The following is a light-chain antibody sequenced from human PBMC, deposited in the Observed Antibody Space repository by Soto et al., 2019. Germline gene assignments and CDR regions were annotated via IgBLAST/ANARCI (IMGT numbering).Light chain of an antibody. Sequence: EIVMTQSPATLSVSPGERATLSCRASQSVSSKLAWYQQKPGQAPRLLIYGASTRATGVPARFSGSGSGTDFTFPISSLQSEDFAVYYCQQYNNWPPITFGQGTKVEI. J-gene: IGKJ1*01. CDR1: QSVSSK. V-gene: IGKV3-15*01. CDR3: QQYNNWPPIT. CDR2: GAS.